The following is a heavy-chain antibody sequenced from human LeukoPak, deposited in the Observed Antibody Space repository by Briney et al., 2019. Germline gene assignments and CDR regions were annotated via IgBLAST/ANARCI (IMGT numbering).Heavy chain of an antibody. CDR2: IWYDGSNK. CDR3: ARGWGSSIYASAFDV. J-gene: IGHJ3*01. D-gene: IGHD2-2*01. CDR1: GFTFSSYG. V-gene: IGHV3-33*01. Sequence: PGGSLRLSCAASGFTFSSYGMHWVRQAPGKGLEWVAVIWYDGSNKYYADSVKGRFTISRDNSKNTLHLQMNGLRAEDTAVYYCARGWGSSIYASAFDVWGQGTMVTVSS.